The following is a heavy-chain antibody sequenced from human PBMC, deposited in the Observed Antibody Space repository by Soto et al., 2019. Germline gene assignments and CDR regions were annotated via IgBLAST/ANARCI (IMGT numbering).Heavy chain of an antibody. CDR2: IYYSGST. D-gene: IGHD2-8*01. CDR1: GVSLSSYG. J-gene: IGHJ6*03. V-gene: IGHV4-59*08. CDR3: ARLGGYCNNGVCHDYYYYMDV. Sequence: SETPSLTWTFSGVSLSSYGWILIRPPPGKGLEWIGYIYYSGSTNYNPSLKSRVTISVDTSKNQFSLKLSSVTAADTAVYYCARLGGYCNNGVCHDYYYYMDVWGKGTTVTVSS.